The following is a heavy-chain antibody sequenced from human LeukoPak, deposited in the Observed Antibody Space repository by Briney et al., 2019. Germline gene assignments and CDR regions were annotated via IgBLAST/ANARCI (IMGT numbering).Heavy chain of an antibody. Sequence: NPGGSLRLSCAASGFTFSSYSMNWVRQAPGEGLVWVSRIDSDGSSTAYADSVKGRFTISRDNAKNLLSLQTDSLRVEDTAIYYCARDPRTVQIWGQGTLVTVSS. J-gene: IGHJ4*02. V-gene: IGHV3-74*01. CDR3: ARDPRTVQI. CDR2: IDSDGSST. CDR1: GFTFSSYS. D-gene: IGHD1-1*01.